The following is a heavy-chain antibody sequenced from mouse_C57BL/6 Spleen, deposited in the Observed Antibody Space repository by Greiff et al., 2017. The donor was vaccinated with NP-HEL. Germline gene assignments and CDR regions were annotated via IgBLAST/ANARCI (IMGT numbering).Heavy chain of an antibody. J-gene: IGHJ4*01. CDR1: GYAFTNYL. Sequence: QVQLQQSGAELVRPGTSVKVSCKASGYAFTNYLIEWVKQRPGQGLEWIGVINPGSGGTNYNEKFKGKATLTADKSSSTAYMQLSSLTSEDSAVYFCAREEDYGDEEGAMDYWGQGTSVTVSS. CDR2: INPGSGGT. CDR3: AREEDYGDEEGAMDY. V-gene: IGHV1-54*01. D-gene: IGHD2-13*01.